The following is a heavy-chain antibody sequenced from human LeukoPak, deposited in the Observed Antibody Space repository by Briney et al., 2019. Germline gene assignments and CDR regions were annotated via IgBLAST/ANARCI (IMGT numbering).Heavy chain of an antibody. CDR3: TYSGSNYPDY. CDR2: IYTSGST. CDR1: GGSISSGSYY. V-gene: IGHV4-61*02. Sequence: PSETLSLTCTVSGGSISSGSYYWGWIRQPAGKGLEWIGRIYTSGSTNYNPSLKSRVTISVDASKNQFSLKLSSVTAADTAVYYCTYSGSNYPDYWGQGTLVIVSS. J-gene: IGHJ4*02. D-gene: IGHD1-26*01.